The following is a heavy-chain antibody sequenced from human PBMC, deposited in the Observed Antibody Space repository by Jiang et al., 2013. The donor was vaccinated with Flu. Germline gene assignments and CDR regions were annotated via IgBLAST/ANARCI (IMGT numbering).Heavy chain of an antibody. D-gene: IGHD6-19*01. CDR2: IYTSGST. V-gene: IGHV4-61*02. CDR3: ARGGSGWFGQQFDY. Sequence: SGSGLVKPSQTLSLTCTVSGGSISSGSYYWSWIRQPAGKGLEWIGRIYTSGSTNYNPSLKSRVTISVDTSKNQFSLKLGSVTAADTAVYYCARGGSGWFGQQFDYWGQGTLVTVSS. J-gene: IGHJ4*02. CDR1: GGSISSGSYY.